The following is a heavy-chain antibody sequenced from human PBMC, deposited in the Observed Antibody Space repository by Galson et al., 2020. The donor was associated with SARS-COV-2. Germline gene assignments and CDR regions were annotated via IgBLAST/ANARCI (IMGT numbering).Heavy chain of an antibody. CDR3: ATGAPFSGSVFDS. CDR1: GFTFSNVW. CDR2: IKSKSACEII. Sequence: GESLKISCAASGFTFSNVWMIWVRQAPGKGLEWVGRIKSKSACEIIYPAAPVQGRFTISRDDSKNTLYQQLNSLQTEDTGLYCCATGAPFSGSVFDSWGQGTLGTV. J-gene: IGHJ4*02. D-gene: IGHD3-22*01. V-gene: IGHV3-15*07.